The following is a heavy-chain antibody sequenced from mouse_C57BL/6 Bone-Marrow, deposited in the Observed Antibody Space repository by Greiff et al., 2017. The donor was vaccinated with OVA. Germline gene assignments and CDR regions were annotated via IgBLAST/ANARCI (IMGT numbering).Heavy chain of an antibody. CDR3: AGELTGTRLDY. Sequence: EVKLVESGGGLVKPGGSLKLSCAASGFTFSSYAMSWVRQTPEKRLEWVATISDGGSYTYYPDNVKGRFTISRDNAKNNQYLQMSHLKSEDTAMYYGAGELTGTRLDYWGQGTTLTVSS. D-gene: IGHD4-1*01. CDR2: ISDGGSYT. J-gene: IGHJ2*01. V-gene: IGHV5-4*01. CDR1: GFTFSSYA.